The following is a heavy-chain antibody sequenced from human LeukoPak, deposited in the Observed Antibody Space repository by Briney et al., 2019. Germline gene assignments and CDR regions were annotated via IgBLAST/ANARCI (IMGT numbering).Heavy chain of an antibody. CDR2: IGIDSGNT. CDR1: GFPFIEYS. CDR3: ARDHNYAFDN. V-gene: IGHV3-48*01. D-gene: IGHD1-1*01. J-gene: IGHJ4*02. Sequence: GGSLRLSGTASGFPFIEYSMNWVRQAPGKGLKWISYIGIDSGNTKYADSVRGRFTISADKAKNSLYLQMNSLRVEDTAVYYCARDHNYAFDNWGQGTLVSVAS.